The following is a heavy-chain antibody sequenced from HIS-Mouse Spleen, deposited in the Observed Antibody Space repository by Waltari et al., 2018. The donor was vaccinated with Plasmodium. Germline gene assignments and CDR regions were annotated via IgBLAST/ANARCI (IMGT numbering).Heavy chain of an antibody. D-gene: IGHD6-6*01. CDR3: ARGGYSSSSYYFDY. CDR1: GGSISSYY. Sequence: QVQLQESGPGLVKPSETLSLTCTVSGGSISSYYWSWIRQPPGKGLEWIAYIYYSGSTNYNPSLKRRVTISVDTSKNQFSRKLSSVTAADTAVFYCARGGYSSSSYYFDYWGQGTLVTVSS. J-gene: IGHJ4*02. CDR2: IYYSGST. V-gene: IGHV4-59*01.